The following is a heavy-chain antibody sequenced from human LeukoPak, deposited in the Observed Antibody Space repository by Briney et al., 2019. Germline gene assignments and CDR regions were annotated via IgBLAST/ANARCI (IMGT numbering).Heavy chain of an antibody. D-gene: IGHD6-19*01. Sequence: GGSLRLSCAASGFTFSSYEMNWVRQAPGKGLEWVSYISSSGSTIYYADSVKGRFTISRDNSKNTLYLQMNSLRAEDTAVYYCAKERYSSGWLMGYFDYWGQGTLVTVSS. V-gene: IGHV3-48*03. CDR1: GFTFSSYE. J-gene: IGHJ4*02. CDR3: AKERYSSGWLMGYFDY. CDR2: ISSSGSTI.